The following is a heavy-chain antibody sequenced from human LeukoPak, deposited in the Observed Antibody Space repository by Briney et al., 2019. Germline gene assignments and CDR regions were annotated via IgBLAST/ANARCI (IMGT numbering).Heavy chain of an antibody. Sequence: GGSLRLSCAASGFTFSSYSMNWVRQAPGKGLEWVSYISSSSSTIYYADSVKGRFTISRDNAKNSLYLQMNSLRAEDTAVYYCARERGANWNDLYGFDPWGQGTLVTVSS. CDR3: ARERGANWNDLYGFDP. J-gene: IGHJ5*02. V-gene: IGHV3-48*01. D-gene: IGHD1-1*01. CDR2: ISSSSSTI. CDR1: GFTFSSYS.